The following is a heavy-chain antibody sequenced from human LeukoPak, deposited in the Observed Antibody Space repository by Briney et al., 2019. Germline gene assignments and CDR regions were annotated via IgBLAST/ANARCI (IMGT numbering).Heavy chain of an antibody. Sequence: ASVKVSCKVSGYTFTDYYMHWVQQAPGKGLEWMGLVDPEDGETIYAEKFQGRVTITADTSTDTAYMELSGLRSEDTAVYYCATAGAAAGGYYFDYWGQGTLVTVSS. CDR3: ATAGAAAGGYYFDY. D-gene: IGHD6-13*01. CDR1: GYTFTDYY. J-gene: IGHJ4*02. V-gene: IGHV1-69-2*01. CDR2: VDPEDGET.